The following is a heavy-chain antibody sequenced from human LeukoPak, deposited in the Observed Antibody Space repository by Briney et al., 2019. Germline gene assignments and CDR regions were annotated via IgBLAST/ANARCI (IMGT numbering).Heavy chain of an antibody. CDR1: GGSFSGYY. CDR2: INHSGST. D-gene: IGHD1-26*01. Sequence: PSETLSLTCAVYGGSFSGYYWSWIRQPPGKGLEWIGEINHSGSTNYNPSLKSRVTISVDTSKNQFSLKLSSVTAADTAVYYCARMGVGAPSDAFDIWGQGTLVTVSS. V-gene: IGHV4-34*01. CDR3: ARMGVGAPSDAFDI. J-gene: IGHJ3*02.